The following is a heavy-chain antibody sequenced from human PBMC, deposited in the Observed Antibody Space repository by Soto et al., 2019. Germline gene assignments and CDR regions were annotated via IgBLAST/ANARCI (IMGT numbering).Heavy chain of an antibody. CDR2: ISWNGDRT. J-gene: IGHJ4*01. V-gene: IGHV3-43*01. CDR3: AKDFGRGQLLGFDS. Sequence: PVGSLRLSCAASGFSIDDYSMHWVRQAPGKGLEWVSLISWNGDRTYYGDSVKGRFTISRDSSNNSLYLQMNSLRIEDSALYYCAKDFGRGQLLGFDSWGHGTLVTVSS. CDR1: GFSIDDYS. D-gene: IGHD1-26*01.